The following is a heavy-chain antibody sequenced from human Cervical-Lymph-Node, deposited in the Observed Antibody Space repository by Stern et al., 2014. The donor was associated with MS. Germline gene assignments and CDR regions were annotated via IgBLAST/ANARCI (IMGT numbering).Heavy chain of an antibody. CDR1: EYSAIGYA. CDR2: INTNSGNP. Sequence: QVQLVQSGSELKKPGASVKVSCKASEYSAIGYAINWVRQAPGQGLEWMGWINTNSGNPTYAQGLTGRFVFSLDTSVNTAYLQISSLKAEDTAVYYCAGGDDYGDYVSPSEYWGQGTLVTVSS. J-gene: IGHJ4*02. CDR3: AGGDDYGDYVSPSEY. V-gene: IGHV7-4-1*02. D-gene: IGHD4-17*01.